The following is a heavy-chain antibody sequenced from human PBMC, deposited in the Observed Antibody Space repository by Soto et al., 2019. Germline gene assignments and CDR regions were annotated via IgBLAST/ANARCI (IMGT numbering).Heavy chain of an antibody. CDR2: INWNGGST. D-gene: IGHD3-10*01. CDR1: GFTFDDYG. V-gene: IGHV3-20*01. Sequence: EVQLVESGGGVVRPGGSLRLSCAASGFTFDDYGMSWVRQAPGKGLEWVSGINWNGGSTGYADSVKGRFTISRDNAKNSLYLQMNRLRAEDTALYPCAALYYGSGSYQHYMDVWGKGTTVTVSS. CDR3: AALYYGSGSYQHYMDV. J-gene: IGHJ6*03.